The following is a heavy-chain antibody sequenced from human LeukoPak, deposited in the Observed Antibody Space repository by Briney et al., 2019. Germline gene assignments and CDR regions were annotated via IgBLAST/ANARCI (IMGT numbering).Heavy chain of an antibody. Sequence: GESLQISCQGSGYNYTSHWISWVRQMPGKGLEWMGRLDPSDSYTNYSPSFQGHVTISADRSFSTAFLQWSSLRASDTAMYYCARGTPKYYYYYGMDVWGQGTTVTVSS. J-gene: IGHJ6*02. CDR1: GYNYTSHW. V-gene: IGHV5-10-1*01. CDR3: ARGTPKYYYYYGMDV. D-gene: IGHD1-1*01. CDR2: LDPSDSYT.